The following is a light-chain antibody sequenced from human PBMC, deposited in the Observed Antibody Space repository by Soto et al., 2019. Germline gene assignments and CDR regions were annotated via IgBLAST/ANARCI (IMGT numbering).Light chain of an antibody. CDR2: KAS. CDR3: QQYNSYHYN. J-gene: IGKJ2*01. CDR1: QSISDW. V-gene: IGKV1-5*03. Sequence: DIQMTQSPSTLSASVGDRVTITCRASQSISDWLAWYQQTPGKAPKLLIYKASSLQSGVPSRFSGSGSGTEFTLTISSLQPDDFETFYCQQYNSYHYNFGQGTKADIX.